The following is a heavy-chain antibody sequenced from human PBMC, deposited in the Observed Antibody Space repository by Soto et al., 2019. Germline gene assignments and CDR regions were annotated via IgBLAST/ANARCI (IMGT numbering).Heavy chain of an antibody. J-gene: IGHJ4*02. V-gene: IGHV3-23*01. CDR3: ARSEMTYNWND. D-gene: IGHD1-1*01. Sequence: EVQLLESGGDLVQPGGSLRLACAASGFTFRGDAMSWVRQAPGKGLEWVSSISGSGEMTHYAESVKGRFTISRDNSKNMLYLQMESLRAEDTALFYCARSEMTYNWNDWGQGTLVTVSS. CDR2: ISGSGEMT. CDR1: GFTFRGDA.